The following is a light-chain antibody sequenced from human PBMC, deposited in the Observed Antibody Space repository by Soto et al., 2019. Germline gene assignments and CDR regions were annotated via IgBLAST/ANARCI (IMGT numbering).Light chain of an antibody. CDR1: SSNIGNNY. V-gene: IGLV1-51*01. J-gene: IGLJ1*01. CDR3: AAWDDSLSGHYV. Sequence: QSVLTQSPSVSAAPGQQVTISCSGSSSNIGNNYVSWYQQLPGTAPKLLIYDNNKRPSGIPDRFSGSKSGTSASLAISGLQSEDEADYYCAAWDDSLSGHYVFGTGTKLTVL. CDR2: DNN.